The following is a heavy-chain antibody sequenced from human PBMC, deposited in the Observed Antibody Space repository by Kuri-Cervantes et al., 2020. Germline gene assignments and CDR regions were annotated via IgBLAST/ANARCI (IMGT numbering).Heavy chain of an antibody. CDR3: ARGTGYSSGWYGWFDP. Sequence: ASVKVSCKASGYTFTSYDINWVRQATGQGLEWMGWINTNTGNPTYAQGFTGRFVFSLDTSVSTAYLQISSLKAEDTAVYYCARGTGYSSGWYGWFDPWGQGTLVTVSS. CDR1: GYTFTSYD. D-gene: IGHD6-19*01. CDR2: INTNTGNP. V-gene: IGHV7-4-1*02. J-gene: IGHJ5*02.